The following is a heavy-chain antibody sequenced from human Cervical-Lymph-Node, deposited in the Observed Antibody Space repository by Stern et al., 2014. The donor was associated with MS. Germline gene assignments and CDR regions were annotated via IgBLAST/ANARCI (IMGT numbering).Heavy chain of an antibody. J-gene: IGHJ4*02. D-gene: IGHD2-8*01. Sequence: VQVVESGGGVVQPGRSLRLSCAASGFTFSSYGMHWVRQAPGKGLEWVTVISYDGNHKYYAASVKGRFTISRDNSKNTLHLQMNSVTPDDTAIYYCARDYEDTSMLFDHWGQGTLVTVSS. V-gene: IGHV3-30*03. CDR3: ARDYEDTSMLFDH. CDR2: ISYDGNHK. CDR1: GFTFSSYG.